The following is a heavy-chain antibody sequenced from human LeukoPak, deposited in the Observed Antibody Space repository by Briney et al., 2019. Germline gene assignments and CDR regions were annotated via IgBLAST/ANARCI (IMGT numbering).Heavy chain of an antibody. V-gene: IGHV1-24*01. CDR3: ATSADFWSGYSDY. CDR2: FDPEDGET. Sequence: GASVKLSCKVSGYTRTELSMHWVRQAPGKGLEWMGGFDPEDGETIYAQKFQGRVTMTEDTSTDTAYMELSSLGSEDTAVYYCATSADFWSGYSDYWGQGTLVTVSS. CDR1: GYTRTELS. D-gene: IGHD3-3*01. J-gene: IGHJ4*02.